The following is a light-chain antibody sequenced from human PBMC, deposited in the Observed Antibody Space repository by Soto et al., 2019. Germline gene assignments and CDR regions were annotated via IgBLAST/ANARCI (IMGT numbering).Light chain of an antibody. CDR1: QSVSSY. Sequence: EIVLTQSPGTLSLSPGERGTLSCRASQSVSSYLAWYQQKPGQAPRLLIYDASNRATGIPVRFSGSGSGTDFTLTISSLDPEDFAVYYCQQRSNWPGTFGQGTKVDIK. CDR2: DAS. V-gene: IGKV3-11*01. CDR3: QQRSNWPGT. J-gene: IGKJ1*01.